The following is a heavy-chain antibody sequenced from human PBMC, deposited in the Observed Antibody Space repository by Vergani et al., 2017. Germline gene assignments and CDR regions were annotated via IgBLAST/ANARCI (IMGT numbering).Heavy chain of an antibody. J-gene: IGHJ2*01. D-gene: IGHD3-10*01. V-gene: IGHV3-48*03. CDR3: GGGPPGALTWYFDL. Sequence: EVQLVESGGGLVQPGGSLRLPCAASGFPFSSYEMNWVRQAPGKGLEWVSYIISSGSTIYYADSVKGRFTISRDNAKNSLYLQRNSLGAGDTAVYYGGGGPPGALTWYFDLWGRGTLVTVSS. CDR1: GFPFSSYE. CDR2: IISSGSTI.